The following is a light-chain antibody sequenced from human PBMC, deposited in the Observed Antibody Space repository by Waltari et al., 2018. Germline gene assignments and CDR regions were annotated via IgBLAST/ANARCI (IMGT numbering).Light chain of an antibody. Sequence: DIQMTQSPSSLSASVGDRVTITCRASQSISRFLNWYQQKPGKAPKLLIYSASSLQSGVPSRFSGSGSGTDFTLTISSLHPEDFATYYCQQSYRTPLTFGGGTKVDIK. CDR3: QQSYRTPLT. CDR1: QSISRF. V-gene: IGKV1-39*01. CDR2: SAS. J-gene: IGKJ4*01.